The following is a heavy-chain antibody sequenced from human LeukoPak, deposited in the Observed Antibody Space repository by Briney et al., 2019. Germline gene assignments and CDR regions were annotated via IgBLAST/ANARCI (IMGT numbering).Heavy chain of an antibody. V-gene: IGHV4-4*08. CDR2: IYYSGST. Sequence: SETLSLTCTVSGGSISSYYWSWIRQPPGKGLEWIGYIYYSGSTNYNPSLKSRVTISVDTSKNQFSLKLSSVTAADTAVYYCARDHMPRDIVVVPAAPYYMDVWGKGTTVTISS. D-gene: IGHD2-2*01. CDR1: GGSISSYY. CDR3: ARDHMPRDIVVVPAAPYYMDV. J-gene: IGHJ6*03.